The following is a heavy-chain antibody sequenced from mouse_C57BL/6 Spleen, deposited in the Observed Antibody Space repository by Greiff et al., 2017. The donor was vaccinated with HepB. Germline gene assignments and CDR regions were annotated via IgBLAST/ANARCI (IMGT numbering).Heavy chain of an antibody. CDR2: ISDGGSYT. CDR3: ARWYPFAY. J-gene: IGHJ3*01. Sequence: EVKLVESGGGLVKPGGSLKLSCAASGFTFSSYAMSWVRQTPEKRLEWVATISDGGSYTYYPDNVKGRFTISRDNAKNNLYLQMSHLKSEDTAMYYCARWYPFAYWGQGTLVTVSA. V-gene: IGHV5-4*03. CDR1: GFTFSSYA. D-gene: IGHD1-1*02.